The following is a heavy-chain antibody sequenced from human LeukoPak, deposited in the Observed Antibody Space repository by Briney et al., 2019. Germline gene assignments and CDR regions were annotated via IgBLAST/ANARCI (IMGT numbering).Heavy chain of an antibody. CDR1: GYSFTSYW. D-gene: IGHD3-22*01. V-gene: IGHV5-10-1*01. J-gene: IGHJ5*02. CDR3: ARCSTSSGHSVRWFDP. CDR2: IDPSDSYT. Sequence: GESLRISCKGSGYSFTSYWISWVRQMPGKGLEWMGRIDPSDSYTNYSPSFQGHVTISRDNSKNTLYLQMNSLSAEDTAVYYCARCSTSSGHSVRWFDPWGQGTLVTVSS.